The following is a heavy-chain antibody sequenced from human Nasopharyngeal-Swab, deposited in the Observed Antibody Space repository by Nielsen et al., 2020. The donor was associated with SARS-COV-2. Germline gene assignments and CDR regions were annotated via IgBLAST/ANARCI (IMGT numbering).Heavy chain of an antibody. CDR1: GFTFSSYT. CDR3: ARFNIAARFIYYYYGMDV. Sequence: GESLKISCAASGFTFSSYTVNWVRQAPGKGLEWVSSISSTSRYIYDADSMKGRFTISRDNAKNTLYLQMNSLRAEDTAVYYCARFNIAARFIYYYYGMDVWGQGTTVTVSS. D-gene: IGHD6-6*01. J-gene: IGHJ6*02. V-gene: IGHV3-21*01. CDR2: ISSTSRYI.